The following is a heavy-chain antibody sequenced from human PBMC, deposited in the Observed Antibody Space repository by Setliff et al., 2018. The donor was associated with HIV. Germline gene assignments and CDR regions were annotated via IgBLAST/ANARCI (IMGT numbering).Heavy chain of an antibody. CDR2: IYHSGST. CDR1: GYAITSGFY. CDR3: ARAEMATIVAFDI. Sequence: SETLSLTCAVSGYAITSGFYWGWIRQPPGKGLEWIGTIYHSGSTKYNPSLTSRVTISVDTSKNHFSLKLTSVTAADTAVYYCARAEMATIVAFDIWGQGTMVTVSS. D-gene: IGHD5-12*01. V-gene: IGHV4-38-2*01. J-gene: IGHJ3*02.